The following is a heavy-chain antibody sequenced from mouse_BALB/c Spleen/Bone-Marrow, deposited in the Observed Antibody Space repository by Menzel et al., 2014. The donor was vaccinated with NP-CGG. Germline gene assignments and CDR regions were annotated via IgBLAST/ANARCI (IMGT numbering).Heavy chain of an antibody. Sequence: EVQGVESGGGLVQPGGSRNLSCAASGFPFSSFGMHWVRQAPEKGLEWAAYISSGSSTIYYADPVKGRFTISRDNPKNTLFLQMTSLRSEDTAMYYCARDEDYAMDYWGQGTSVTVSS. J-gene: IGHJ4*01. CDR3: ARDEDYAMDY. CDR1: GFPFSSFG. V-gene: IGHV5-17*02. CDR2: ISSGSSTI.